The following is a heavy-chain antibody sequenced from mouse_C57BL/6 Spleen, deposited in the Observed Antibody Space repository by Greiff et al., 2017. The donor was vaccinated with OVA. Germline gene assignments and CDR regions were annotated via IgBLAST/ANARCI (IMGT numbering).Heavy chain of an antibody. CDR1: GFTFSDYG. CDR3: ARELRSWFAY. V-gene: IGHV5-17*01. J-gene: IGHJ3*01. Sequence: EVKVVESGGGLVKPGGSLKLSCAASGFTFSDYGMHWVRQAPEKGLEWVAYISSGSSTIYYADTVKGRFTISRDNAKNTLFLQMTSLRSEDTAMYYCARELRSWFAYWGQGTLVTVSA. CDR2: ISSGSSTI. D-gene: IGHD1-1*01.